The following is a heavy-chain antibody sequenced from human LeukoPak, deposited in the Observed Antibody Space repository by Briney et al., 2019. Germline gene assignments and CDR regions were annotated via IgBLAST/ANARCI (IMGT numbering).Heavy chain of an antibody. Sequence: APVKVSCKASGYTFTSYGISWVRQAPGQGLEWMGWISAYNGNTNYVQKLQGRVTMTTDTSTSTAYMELRSLRSDDTAVYYCARDDKNVPDAFDIWGQGTMVTVSS. CDR2: ISAYNGNT. CDR1: GYTFTSYG. D-gene: IGHD3-22*01. V-gene: IGHV1-18*01. CDR3: ARDDKNVPDAFDI. J-gene: IGHJ3*02.